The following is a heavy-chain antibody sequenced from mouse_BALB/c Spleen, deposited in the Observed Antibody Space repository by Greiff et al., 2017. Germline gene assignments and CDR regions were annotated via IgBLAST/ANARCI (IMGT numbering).Heavy chain of an antibody. J-gene: IGHJ2*01. CDR3: ARISFPTVVATDY. CDR2: ILPGSGST. V-gene: IGHV1-9*01. CDR1: GYTFSSYW. D-gene: IGHD1-1*01. Sequence: QVQLKQSGAELMKPGASVKISCKATGYTFSSYWIEWVKQRPGHGLEWIGEILPGSGSTNYNEKFKGKATFTADTSSNTAYMQLSSLTSEDSAVYYCARISFPTVVATDYWGQGTTLTVSS.